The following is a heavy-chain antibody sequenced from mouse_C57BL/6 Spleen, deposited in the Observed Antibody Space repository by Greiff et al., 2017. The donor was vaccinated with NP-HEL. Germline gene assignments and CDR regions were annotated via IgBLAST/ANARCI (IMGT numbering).Heavy chain of an antibody. CDR3: ARKGDYYSNSWFAY. D-gene: IGHD2-5*01. Sequence: QVQLQQPGAELVMPGASVKLSCKASGYTFTSYWMHWVKQRPGQGLEWIGEIDPSDSYTNYNQKFKGKSTLTVDKSSSTAYMQLSSLTSEDSAVYYCARKGDYYSNSWFAYWGQGTLVTVSA. J-gene: IGHJ3*01. CDR2: IDPSDSYT. V-gene: IGHV1-69*01. CDR1: GYTFTSYW.